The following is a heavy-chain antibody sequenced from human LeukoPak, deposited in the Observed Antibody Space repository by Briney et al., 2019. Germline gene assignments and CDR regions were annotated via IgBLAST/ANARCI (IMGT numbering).Heavy chain of an antibody. CDR3: ARDRLWLPKYYYYGMDV. CDR2: ISSSSSTI. J-gene: IGHJ6*02. D-gene: IGHD5-18*01. Sequence: HPGGSLRLSCAASGFTFSSYSMNWVRQAPGKGLEWVSYISSSSSTIYYADSVKGRFTISRDNAKNSLYLQMNSLRAEDTAVYYCARDRLWLPKYYYYGMDVWGQGTTVTVSS. CDR1: GFTFSSYS. V-gene: IGHV3-48*01.